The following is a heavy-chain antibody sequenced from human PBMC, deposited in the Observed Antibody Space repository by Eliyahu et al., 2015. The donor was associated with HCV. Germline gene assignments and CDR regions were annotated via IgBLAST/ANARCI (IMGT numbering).Heavy chain of an antibody. J-gene: IGHJ4*02. Sequence: EVQLVESGGGLVQPGRSLRLSCAASGFXFXDYAMHWVRQAPGKGLEWVSGISWNSGSIGYADSVKGRFTISRDNAKNSLYLQMNSLRAEDTALYYCAKDERYSYGYGAFDYWGQGTLVTVSS. V-gene: IGHV3-9*01. CDR2: ISWNSGSI. CDR3: AKDERYSYGYGAFDY. CDR1: GFXFXDYA. D-gene: IGHD5-18*01.